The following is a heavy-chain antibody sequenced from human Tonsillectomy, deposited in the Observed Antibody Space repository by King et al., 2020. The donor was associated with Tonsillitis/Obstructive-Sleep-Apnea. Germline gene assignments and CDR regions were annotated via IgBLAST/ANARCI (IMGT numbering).Heavy chain of an antibody. V-gene: IGHV4-39*01. CDR1: GGSISTGDFY. D-gene: IGHD5-24*01. J-gene: IGHJ4*02. Sequence: QLQESGPGLVKPSETLSLTCAVSGGSISTGDFYWGWIRQPPGKGLEWIGSIYESGSTDYHPSLKSRVTLFVDTSTNQFSLKLRSVTAADTAVYYCVGHRGDGPKNDCWGQGTLVTVSS. CDR3: VGHRGDGPKNDC. CDR2: IYESGST.